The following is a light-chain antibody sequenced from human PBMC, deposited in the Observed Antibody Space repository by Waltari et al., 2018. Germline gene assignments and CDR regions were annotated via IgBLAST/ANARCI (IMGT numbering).Light chain of an antibody. CDR1: QSISSW. CDR3: QQYNSFPYS. V-gene: IGKV1-5*03. Sequence: DIQMTQSPSTLSASVGDRVTITCRASQSISSWLAWYQQKPGKAPKFLIYKGSRLESGVPSRFSGSGSGTEFTLTISSLQPDDFATYYCQQYNSFPYSFGQGTKLEIK. J-gene: IGKJ2*01. CDR2: KGS.